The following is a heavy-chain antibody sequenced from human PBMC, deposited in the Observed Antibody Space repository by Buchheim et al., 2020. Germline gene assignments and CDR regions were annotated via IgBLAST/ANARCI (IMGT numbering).Heavy chain of an antibody. CDR2: ISGRGDQT. CDR1: GFAFSTFA. D-gene: IGHD3-10*01. V-gene: IGHV3-23*01. Sequence: EVQLLESGGGLVQPGGSLRLSCAASGFAFSTFAMFWVRQAPVKGLEWVSAISGRGDQTYYADSVKGRFTIPRDNSKNTLYLQMNSLRADDTAVYYCAKDLRVSMVRGVSGWGQGTL. J-gene: IGHJ4*02. CDR3: AKDLRVSMVRGVSG.